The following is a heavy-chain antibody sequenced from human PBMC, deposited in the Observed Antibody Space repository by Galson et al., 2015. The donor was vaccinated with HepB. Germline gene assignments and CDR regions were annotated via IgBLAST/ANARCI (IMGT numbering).Heavy chain of an antibody. D-gene: IGHD3-9*01. CDR3: VKDFAWYYDILTGYYPYYYYGMDV. CDR1: GFTFSSYA. J-gene: IGHJ6*02. CDR2: ISSNGGST. Sequence: SLRLSCAASGFTFSSYAMHWVRQAPGKGLEYVSAISSNGGSTYYADSVKGRFTISRDNSKNTLYLQMSSLRAEDTAVYYCVKDFAWYYDILTGYYPYYYYGMDVWGQGTTVTVSS. V-gene: IGHV3-64D*06.